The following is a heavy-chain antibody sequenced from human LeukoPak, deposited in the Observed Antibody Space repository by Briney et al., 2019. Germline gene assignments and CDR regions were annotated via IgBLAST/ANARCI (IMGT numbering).Heavy chain of an antibody. J-gene: IGHJ6*02. D-gene: IGHD6-6*01. CDR1: GGSFRGYY. CDR2: NNHSGST. V-gene: IGHV4-34*01. Sequence: EASGTLSLPRAVYGGSFRGYYLGWIRQPPREGPEGIGENNHSGSTNYNPSLKSRVTISVDTSKNQFSLKLSSVTAADMAVYYCARGSPPRGVAARPRYGMDVWGQGTTVTVSS. CDR3: ARGSPPRGVAARPRYGMDV.